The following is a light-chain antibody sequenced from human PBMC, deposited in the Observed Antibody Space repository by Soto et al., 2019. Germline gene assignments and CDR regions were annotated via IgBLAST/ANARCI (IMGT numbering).Light chain of an antibody. CDR2: KTS. CDR3: QKYNSYGSWT. CDR1: QSISAE. J-gene: IGKJ1*01. Sequence: DIQMTQSPSTLSASVGDRVTITCRASQSISAELAWYQQKPGKAPNLLIYKTSNLESGVPSRFSGSGSGTEFTLTISSLQPDDFAPYYCQKYNSYGSWTFGQGTKVEVK. V-gene: IGKV1-5*03.